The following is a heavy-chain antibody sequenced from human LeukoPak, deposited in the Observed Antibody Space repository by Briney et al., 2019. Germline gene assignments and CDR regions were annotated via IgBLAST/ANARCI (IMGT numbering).Heavy chain of an antibody. Sequence: PGGSLRLSCAASGFTFSNAWMSWVRQAPGKGLEWVGRIKSKTDGGTTDYAVPVKGRFTISRDDSKNTLYLQMNSLKTEDTAVYYCTTDYSNSPNFDYWGQGTLVTVSS. CDR3: TTDYSNSPNFDY. CDR1: GFTFSNAW. D-gene: IGHD4-11*01. V-gene: IGHV3-15*01. J-gene: IGHJ4*02. CDR2: IKSKTDGGTT.